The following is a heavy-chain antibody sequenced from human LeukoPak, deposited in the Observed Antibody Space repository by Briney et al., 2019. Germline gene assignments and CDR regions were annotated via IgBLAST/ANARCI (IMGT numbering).Heavy chain of an antibody. V-gene: IGHV4-59*08. CDR3: ARHDGSSWYYAFDV. Sequence: SETLSLTCTVSGVSIGSYYWSWIRQPPGKGLEWIGYIYYSGSTNYNPSLKSRVTISLDTSKNQFSLKLSSVTAADTAVYYCARHDGSSWYYAFDVWGQGTMVTVSS. J-gene: IGHJ3*01. CDR2: IYYSGST. CDR1: GVSIGSYY. D-gene: IGHD6-13*01.